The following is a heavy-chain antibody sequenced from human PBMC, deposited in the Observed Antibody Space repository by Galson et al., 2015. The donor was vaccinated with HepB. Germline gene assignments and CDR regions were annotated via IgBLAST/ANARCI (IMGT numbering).Heavy chain of an antibody. Sequence: ETLSLTCAVYGGSFSGYYWSWIRQPPGKGLEWIGEINHSGSTNYNPSLKSRVTISVDTSKNQFSLKLSSVTAADTAVCYCARAYYDFWSGYPLPYCFDYWGQGTLVTASS. CDR1: GGSFSGYY. CDR3: ARAYYDFWSGYPLPYCFDY. J-gene: IGHJ4*02. D-gene: IGHD3-3*01. V-gene: IGHV4-34*01. CDR2: INHSGST.